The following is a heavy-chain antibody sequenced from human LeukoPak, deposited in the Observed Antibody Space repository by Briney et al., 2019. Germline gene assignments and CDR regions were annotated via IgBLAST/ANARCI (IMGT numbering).Heavy chain of an antibody. CDR1: GGSFSGYY. CDR3: ARVTYYYYMDV. V-gene: IGHV4-34*01. CDR2: INHSGST. Sequence: SETLSLTCAVYGGSFSGYYWSWIRQPPGKGLEWIGEINHSGSTNYNPSLKSRVTISVDTSKNQFSLKLSSVTAADTAVYYCARVTYYYYMDVWGKGTTVTVSS. J-gene: IGHJ6*03.